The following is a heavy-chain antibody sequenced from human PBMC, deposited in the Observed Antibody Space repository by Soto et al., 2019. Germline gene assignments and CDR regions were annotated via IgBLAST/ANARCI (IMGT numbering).Heavy chain of an antibody. CDR2: ISAYNGNT. D-gene: IGHD3-22*01. CDR3: AREYREYYYDSSGYYPSAFDI. J-gene: IGHJ3*02. Sequence: GASVKVSCKASGYTFTSYGISWVRQAPGQGLEWMGWISAYNGNTNYAQKLQGRVTMTTDTSTSTAYIELRSLRSDDTAVYYCAREYREYYYDSSGYYPSAFDIWGQGTMVTVSS. CDR1: GYTFTSYG. V-gene: IGHV1-18*01.